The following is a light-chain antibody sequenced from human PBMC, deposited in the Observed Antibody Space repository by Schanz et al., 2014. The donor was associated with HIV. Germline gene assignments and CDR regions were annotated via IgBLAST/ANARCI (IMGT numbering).Light chain of an antibody. V-gene: IGKV3-15*01. J-gene: IGKJ1*01. CDR3: QQHATSPRP. Sequence: ETVMTQSPATLSVSPGERATLSCTASQSVSNNLAWYQQKLGQAPRLLIYSASTRVTGIPARFSGSGSGTDFTLTISRLEPEDFAVYYCQQHATSPRPFGQGTKVEIK. CDR2: SAS. CDR1: QSVSNN.